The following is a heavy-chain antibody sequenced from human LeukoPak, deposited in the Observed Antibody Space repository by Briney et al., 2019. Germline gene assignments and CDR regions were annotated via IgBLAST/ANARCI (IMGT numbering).Heavy chain of an antibody. Sequence: GESLKISCKASGHSFHNYWLGWVRQMPGEGLEWMGIVHLGNSDIQYSPSFQGQVTISVDTSITTAYLYWRSLKASDTAMYYCATRRYSGSPNYFDPWGQGTLVTVSS. D-gene: IGHD1-26*01. CDR3: ATRRYSGSPNYFDP. CDR1: GHSFHNYW. J-gene: IGHJ5*02. CDR2: VHLGNSDI. V-gene: IGHV5-51*01.